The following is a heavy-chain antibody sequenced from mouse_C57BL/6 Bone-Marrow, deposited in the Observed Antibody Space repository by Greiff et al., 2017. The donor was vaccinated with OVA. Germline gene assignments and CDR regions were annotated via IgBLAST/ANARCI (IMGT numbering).Heavy chain of an antibody. CDR1: GFTFSSYG. CDR3: ARPITTVVGHWYFDV. Sequence: EVQLVESGGDLVKPGGSLKLSCAASGFTFSSYGMSWVRQTPDKRLEWVATISSGGSYTYYPDSVKGRFTISRDNAKNTLYLQMSSLKSEDTAMYYCARPITTVVGHWYFDVWAQGPRSPSPQ. J-gene: IGHJ1*03. CDR2: ISSGGSYT. V-gene: IGHV5-6*01. D-gene: IGHD1-1*01.